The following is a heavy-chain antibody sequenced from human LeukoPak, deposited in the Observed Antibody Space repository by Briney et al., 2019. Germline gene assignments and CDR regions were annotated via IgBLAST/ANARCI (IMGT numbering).Heavy chain of an antibody. V-gene: IGHV3-7*01. CDR1: GFTFSGHW. CDR2: INQGGSDK. J-gene: IGHJ4*02. CDR3: ARDPGVYGDYEGN. Sequence: GGSLRLSCAASGFTFSGHWMSWVRQAPGKGLEWVANINQGGSDKYYVDSVKGRFTISRDNANNLLYLQMNSLRGEDAAVYYCARDPGVYGDYEGNWGQGTLVTVSS. D-gene: IGHD4-17*01.